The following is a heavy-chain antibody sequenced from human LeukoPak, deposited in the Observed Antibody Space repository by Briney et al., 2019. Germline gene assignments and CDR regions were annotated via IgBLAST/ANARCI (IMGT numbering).Heavy chain of an antibody. J-gene: IGHJ4*02. CDR3: ARGSWYSNSWYRFGY. Sequence: GGSLRLSCAASGFTFSSYWMSWVRQAPGKGLEWVSNIKQDGSEKYYVDSVKGRFTISRDNAKDSLYLQMNSLRAEDTAVYYCARGSWYSNSWYRFGYWGQGTLVTVSS. CDR1: GFTFSSYW. D-gene: IGHD6-13*01. V-gene: IGHV3-7*01. CDR2: IKQDGSEK.